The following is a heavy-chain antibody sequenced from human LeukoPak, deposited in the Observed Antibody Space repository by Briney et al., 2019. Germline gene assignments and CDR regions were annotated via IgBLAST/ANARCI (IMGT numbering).Heavy chain of an antibody. J-gene: IGHJ4*02. V-gene: IGHV3-23*01. CDR1: GFTFSSYG. Sequence: GGSLRLSCAASGFTFSSYGMSWVRQAPGKGLEWVSAISGSGGSTYYADSVKGRFTISRDDSKNTLYLQMNSLRAEDTAVYYCAKGHLGPLGFDYWGQGTLVTVSS. D-gene: IGHD3-16*01. CDR3: AKGHLGPLGFDY. CDR2: ISGSGGST.